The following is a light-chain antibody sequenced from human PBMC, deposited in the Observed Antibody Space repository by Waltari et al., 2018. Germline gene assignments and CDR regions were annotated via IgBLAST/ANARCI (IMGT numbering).Light chain of an antibody. CDR1: QSIGKY. V-gene: IGKV3-20*01. J-gene: IGKJ1*01. CDR3: QHYVRLPAT. Sequence: EIVLTQSPGTRSLSPGERATLFCRASQSIGKYLVWYQQKPGQAPRLLIYGASTRATGIPDRFSGGGSGTDFSLSITRLEPEDFAVYYCQHYVRLPATFGQGTTVEI. CDR2: GAS.